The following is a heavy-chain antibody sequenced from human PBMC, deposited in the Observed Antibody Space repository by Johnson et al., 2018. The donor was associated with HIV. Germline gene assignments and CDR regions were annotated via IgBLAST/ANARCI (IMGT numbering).Heavy chain of an antibody. CDR3: ASPKTPTRVVRGAFDI. CDR2: ISSSGSTI. J-gene: IGHJ3*02. CDR1: GFTFSNYP. V-gene: IGHV3-48*04. D-gene: IGHD3-10*01. Sequence: VQLVESGGGVVQPGGSLRLSCAASGFTFSNYPMHWVRQAPGKGLEWVSYISSSGSTIYYADSVKGRFTISRDNAKNSLYLQMNSLRAEDTAVYYCASPKTPTRVVRGAFDIWGQGTMVTVSS.